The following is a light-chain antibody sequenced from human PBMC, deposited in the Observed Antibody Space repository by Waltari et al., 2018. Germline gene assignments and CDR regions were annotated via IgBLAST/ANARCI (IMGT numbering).Light chain of an antibody. J-gene: IGLJ3*02. CDR1: SSNIGNNY. CDR2: RNT. Sequence: QSVLTQPPSASGTPGQRVTISCSGSSSNIGNNYLYWYQQLPGTVHKLLIYRNTXXXXXXXXXFSGSKSGTSASLAISGLRSEDEADFYCATWDDSLSGWVFGGGTKLTVL. V-gene: IGLV1-47*01. CDR3: ATWDDSLSGWV.